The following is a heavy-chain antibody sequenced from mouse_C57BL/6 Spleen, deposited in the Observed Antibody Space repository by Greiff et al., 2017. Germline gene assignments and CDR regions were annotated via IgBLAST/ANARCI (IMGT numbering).Heavy chain of an antibody. CDR2: INYDGSST. J-gene: IGHJ4*01. D-gene: IGHD2-1*01. CDR1: GFTFSDYY. CDR3: ARDGNFGPYAMDY. Sequence: EVKLMESEGGLVQPGSSMKLSCTASGFTFSDYYMAWVRQVPEKGLEWVANINYDGSSTYYLDSLKSRFIISRDNAKNILYLQISSLKSEDTATYYCARDGNFGPYAMDYWGQGTSVTVSS. V-gene: IGHV5-16*01.